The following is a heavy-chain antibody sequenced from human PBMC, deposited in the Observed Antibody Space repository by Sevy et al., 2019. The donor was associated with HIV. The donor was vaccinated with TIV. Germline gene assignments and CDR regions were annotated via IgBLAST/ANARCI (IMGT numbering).Heavy chain of an antibody. D-gene: IGHD3-22*01. J-gene: IGHJ3*02. Sequence: GGSLRLSCAASGFTFSSYCMHWVRQAPGKGLEWVAVTSYDGSKKYYADSVKGRFTISRDNSRTTLYLEMNSLRAEDTAVYYCACDGGGYYYDSSGYYHDAFDIWGLGTMVTVSS. CDR3: ACDGGGYYYDSSGYYHDAFDI. V-gene: IGHV3-30-3*01. CDR2: TSYDGSKK. CDR1: GFTFSSYC.